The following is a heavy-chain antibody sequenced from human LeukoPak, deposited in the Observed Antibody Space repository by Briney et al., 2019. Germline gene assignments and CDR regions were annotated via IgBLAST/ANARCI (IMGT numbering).Heavy chain of an antibody. J-gene: IGHJ4*02. CDR2: IDHIGRT. V-gene: IGHV4-34*01. D-gene: IGHD6-19*01. Sequence: SETLSLTRAVYGESFRGYYWTWIRQTPGKGLEWIGEIDHIGRTTYNPSLKSRVTISVDTSKNQFSLRLTSVTDSDTAVYYCARPVRCSATTCPGPFDSWGQGTLVTVSS. CDR1: GESFRGYY. CDR3: ARPVRCSATTCPGPFDS.